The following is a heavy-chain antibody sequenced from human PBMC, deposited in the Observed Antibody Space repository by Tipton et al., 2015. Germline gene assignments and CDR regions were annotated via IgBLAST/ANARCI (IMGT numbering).Heavy chain of an antibody. V-gene: IGHV3-9*01. D-gene: IGHD3-16*01. CDR2: ISWNSGSI. CDR1: GFSFDDYA. CDR3: AKDTPGGSGDLDY. Sequence: SLRLSCAASGFSFDDYAMHWVRQAPGKGLEWVSSISWNSGSIGYADSVKGRFTISRDNAKNSLYLQMNSLRAEDTALYYCAKDTPGGSGDLDYWGQGTLVTVSS. J-gene: IGHJ4*02.